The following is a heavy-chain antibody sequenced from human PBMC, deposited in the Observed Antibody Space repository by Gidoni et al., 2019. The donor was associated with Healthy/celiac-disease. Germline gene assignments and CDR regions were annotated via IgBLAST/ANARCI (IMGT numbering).Heavy chain of an antibody. J-gene: IGHJ6*02. Sequence: EVQLVESGGGLVQPGGSLRLSCAASGFTFSSYEMNWVRQAPGKGLEWVSYISSSGSTIYYADSVKGRFTIYRDNAKNSLYLQMNSLRAEDTAVYYCARESTNITMVRGVIRYYYYYGMDVWGQGTTVTVSS. CDR2: ISSSGSTI. CDR1: GFTFSSYE. D-gene: IGHD3-10*01. V-gene: IGHV3-48*03. CDR3: ARESTNITMVRGVIRYYYYYGMDV.